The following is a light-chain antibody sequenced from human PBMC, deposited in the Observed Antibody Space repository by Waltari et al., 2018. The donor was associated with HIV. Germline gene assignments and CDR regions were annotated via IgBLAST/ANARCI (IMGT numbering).Light chain of an antibody. CDR1: NLELKS. Sequence: SYVLTQPPSVSVAPGKTAQIACEGDNLELKSVHWYQQRPGQAPIQVIDDDSDRPSGSPERFSGSNSGNTATLSITRVEVGDEADYYCQVWDSSSDHWVFGGGTKLTVL. CDR2: DDS. CDR3: QVWDSSSDHWV. V-gene: IGLV3-21*04. J-gene: IGLJ3*02.